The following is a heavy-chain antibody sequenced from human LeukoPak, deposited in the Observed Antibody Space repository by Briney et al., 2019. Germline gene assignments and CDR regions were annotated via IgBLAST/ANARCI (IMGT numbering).Heavy chain of an antibody. CDR2: ISYDGSNK. D-gene: IGHD6-13*01. J-gene: IGHJ3*02. Sequence: GGSLRLSCAASGFTFSSYAMHWVRQAPGKGLEWVAVISYDGSNKYYADSVKGRFTISRDNSKNTLYLQMNSLRAEDTAVYYCARDGQQLHAFDIWGQGTMVTVSS. CDR1: GFTFSSYA. CDR3: ARDGQQLHAFDI. V-gene: IGHV3-30-3*01.